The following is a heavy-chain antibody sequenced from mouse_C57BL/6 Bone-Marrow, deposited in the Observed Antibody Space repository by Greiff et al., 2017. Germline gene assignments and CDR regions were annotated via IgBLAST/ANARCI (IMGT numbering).Heavy chain of an antibody. J-gene: IGHJ3*01. CDR1: GFNIKDDY. CDR3: TTGELRLPAWFAY. D-gene: IGHD3-2*02. CDR2: IDPENGDT. V-gene: IGHV14-4*01. Sequence: EVQLQQSGAELVRPGASVKLSCTASGFNIKDDYMHWVKQRPEQGLEWIGWIDPENGDTEYASKFQGKATITADTSSNTAYLQLSSLTSEDTAVYYCTTGELRLPAWFAYWGQGTLGTVSA.